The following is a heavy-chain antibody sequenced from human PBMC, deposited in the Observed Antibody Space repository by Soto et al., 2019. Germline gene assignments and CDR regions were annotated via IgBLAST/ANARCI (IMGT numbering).Heavy chain of an antibody. V-gene: IGHV4-61*01. CDR1: GDSVTSGSHY. CDR2: IFYSENT. Sequence: QVQLQESGPGLVKPSETLSLTCTVSGDSVTSGSHYWSWIRQPPGKGLEYIGYIFYSENTSYHPSLKSRVTISVDTSKNQFSLKLSSVTAADTALYYCARVPVERATIGYYYSYGVDVWGQGTTVTVSS. CDR3: ARVPVERATIGYYYSYGVDV. J-gene: IGHJ6*02. D-gene: IGHD5-12*01.